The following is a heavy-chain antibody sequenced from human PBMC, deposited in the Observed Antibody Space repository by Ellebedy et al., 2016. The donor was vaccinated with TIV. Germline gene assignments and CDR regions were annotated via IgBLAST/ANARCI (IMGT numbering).Heavy chain of an antibody. CDR3: ARGYFGSGSYRNYYYYMDV. CDR2: IIPIFGIA. CDR1: GGTFSSYA. J-gene: IGHJ6*03. Sequence: AASVKVSCKASGGTFSSYAISWVRQAPGQGLEWMGGIIPIFGIANYAQKFQGRVTITADKSTSTAYMGLGSLRSEDTAVYYCARGYFGSGSYRNYYYYMDVWGKGTTVTVSS. D-gene: IGHD3-10*01. V-gene: IGHV1-69*10.